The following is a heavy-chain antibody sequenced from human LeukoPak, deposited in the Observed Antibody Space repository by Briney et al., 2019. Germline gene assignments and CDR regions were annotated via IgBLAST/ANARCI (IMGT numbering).Heavy chain of an antibody. V-gene: IGHV1-2*02. CDR3: ARDLAMEAAGTSDWFDP. D-gene: IGHD6-13*01. J-gene: IGHJ5*02. CDR2: IKPDSGGP. Sequence: GASVKVSCKASGYTFTDYYIHWMRQAPGQGLEWIGWIKPDSGGPNFAQRFQGRVTLTRDTSINTAYLELSRLTSDDTAVYYCARDLAMEAAGTSDWFDPWGQGTLVTVSS. CDR1: GYTFTDYY.